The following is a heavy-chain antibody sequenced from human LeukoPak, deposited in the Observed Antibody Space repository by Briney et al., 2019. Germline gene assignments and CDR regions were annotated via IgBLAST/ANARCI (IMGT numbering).Heavy chain of an antibody. Sequence: ASVKVSCKASGYTFTSYDINWVRQATGQGLEWMGWMNPNSGNTGYAQKFQGRVTMTRDTSISTAYLELTTLRSDDTAVYYCAREDFNYVWGNHRERDYWGQGTLVTVSS. J-gene: IGHJ4*02. CDR3: AREDFNYVWGNHRERDY. CDR2: MNPNSGNT. CDR1: GYTFTSYD. V-gene: IGHV1-8*01. D-gene: IGHD3-16*01.